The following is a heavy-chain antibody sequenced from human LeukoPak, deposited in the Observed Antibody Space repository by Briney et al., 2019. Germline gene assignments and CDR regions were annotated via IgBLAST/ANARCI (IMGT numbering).Heavy chain of an antibody. J-gene: IGHJ4*02. CDR2: ISYTGST. D-gene: IGHD3-10*01. CDR3: ARHVFSDGSPFDS. Sequence: SEALSLTCTVSGDSITNNHWSWLRQPPGKGLEWIGHISYTGSTNYNPSLKTRLTMSLDTSKNHFSLTLTSVTAADTALYYCARHVFSDGSPFDSWGQGSLVTVSS. V-gene: IGHV4-59*08. CDR1: GDSITNNH.